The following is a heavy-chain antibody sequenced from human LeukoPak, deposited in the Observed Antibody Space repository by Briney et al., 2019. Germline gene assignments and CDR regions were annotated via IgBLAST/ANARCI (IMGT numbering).Heavy chain of an antibody. CDR2: IYPGDSDT. CDR1: GYSFTSFW. J-gene: IGHJ4*02. V-gene: IGHV5-51*01. Sequence: GESLKISCKGSGYSFTSFWIGWVRQMPGKGLEWMGIIYPGDSDTRYSPSFQGQVTISADKSISTAYLQWSSLKAPDTAMYYCARPSRPYRYNWNDAYAHWGQGTLVTVSS. CDR3: ARPSRPYRYNWNDAYAH. D-gene: IGHD1-20*01.